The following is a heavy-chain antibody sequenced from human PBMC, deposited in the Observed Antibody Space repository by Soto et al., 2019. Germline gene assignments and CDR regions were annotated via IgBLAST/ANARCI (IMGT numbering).Heavy chain of an antibody. Sequence: GASVKVSCKASGYTFTSYGISWVRQAPGQGLEWMGWISAYNGNTNYAQKLQGRVTMTTDTSTSTAYMELRSLRSDDTAVYYCARLMTTVTENWFDPWGQGTLVTVSS. CDR3: ARLMTTVTENWFDP. CDR1: GYTFTSYG. CDR2: ISAYNGNT. V-gene: IGHV1-18*01. D-gene: IGHD4-4*01. J-gene: IGHJ5*02.